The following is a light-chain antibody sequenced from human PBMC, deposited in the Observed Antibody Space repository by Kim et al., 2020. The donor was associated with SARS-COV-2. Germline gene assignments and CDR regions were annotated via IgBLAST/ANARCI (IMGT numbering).Light chain of an antibody. CDR3: DSRDSSGNHWV. J-gene: IGLJ3*02. Sequence: AFGSTVRITGQGDSLRSYYANWYQQKPGQAPILVICGKNNRPSGIPDRFSGSTSGNTASLTITGAQAEDEADYYCDSRDSSGNHWVFGGGTQLTVL. V-gene: IGLV3-19*01. CDR1: SLRSYY. CDR2: GKN.